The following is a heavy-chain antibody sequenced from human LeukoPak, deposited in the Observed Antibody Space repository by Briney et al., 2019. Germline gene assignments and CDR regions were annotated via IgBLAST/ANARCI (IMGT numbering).Heavy chain of an antibody. J-gene: IGHJ4*02. CDR1: GFTFSSYA. CDR3: AKDRKDPTYYFDY. Sequence: GGSLRLSCAASGFTFSSYAMSWVRQAPGKGLEWVSAISGSGGSTYYADSVKGWFTISRDNSKNTLYLQMNSLRAEDTAVYYCAKDRKDPTYYFDYWGQGTLVTVSS. CDR2: ISGSGGST. V-gene: IGHV3-23*01.